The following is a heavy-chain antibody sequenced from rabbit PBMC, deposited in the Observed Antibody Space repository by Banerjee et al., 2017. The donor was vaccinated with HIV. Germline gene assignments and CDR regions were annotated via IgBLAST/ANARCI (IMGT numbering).Heavy chain of an antibody. Sequence: QSLVESGGGLVQPGGSLKLSCKGSGFDASSYGVSWVRQAPGKGLEWIACICTTTGITYYASWAKGRFTISRTSSTTVTLQMTSLTAADTATYFCARSTSAFNLWGQGTLVT. CDR1: GFDASSYG. CDR3: ARSTSAFNL. J-gene: IGHJ4*01. V-gene: IGHV1S40*01. CDR2: ICTTTGIT. D-gene: IGHD1-1*01.